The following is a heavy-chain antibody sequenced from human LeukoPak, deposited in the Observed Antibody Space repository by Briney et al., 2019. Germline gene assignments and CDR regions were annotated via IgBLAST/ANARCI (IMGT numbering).Heavy chain of an antibody. CDR3: ARVSNYGDDLYYMDV. D-gene: IGHD4-17*01. CDR1: GGSISSYS. J-gene: IGHJ6*03. V-gene: IGHV4-59*01. CDR2: IYYSGST. Sequence: SETLSLTCTVSGGSISSYSWSWIRQPPGKGLEWIGYIYYSGSTNYNPSLKSPVTISLDTSKNQFSLKLSSVTAADTAVYYCARVSNYGDDLYYMDVWGKGTTVTVSS.